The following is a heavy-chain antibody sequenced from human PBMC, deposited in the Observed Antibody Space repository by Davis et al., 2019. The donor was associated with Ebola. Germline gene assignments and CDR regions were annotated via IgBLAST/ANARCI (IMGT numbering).Heavy chain of an antibody. Sequence: ESLMISCAASGFAFRHFAMTWVRQPPGKGLEWVSGMRDTGDWTHYADSVKGRFTIFRDNSRNILYLQMNSLRVEDTALYYCARENIVATTNDAFDFWGQGTKVTVSS. CDR2: MRDTGDWT. CDR3: ARENIVATTNDAFDF. J-gene: IGHJ3*01. D-gene: IGHD5-12*01. CDR1: GFAFRHFA. V-gene: IGHV3-23*01.